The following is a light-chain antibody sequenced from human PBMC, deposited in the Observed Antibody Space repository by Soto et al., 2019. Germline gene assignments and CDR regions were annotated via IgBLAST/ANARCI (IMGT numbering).Light chain of an antibody. CDR1: QGISSY. Sequence: DIQLTQSPSFLSASVGDRVTITCRASQGISSYLAWYQQKLGKAPKLRIYAASTLQSGVPSRFSGSRSGTEFTLTISSLQPEDFATYYCQQLNSYPYTFGQGTKLEIK. J-gene: IGKJ2*01. V-gene: IGKV1-9*01. CDR3: QQLNSYPYT. CDR2: AAS.